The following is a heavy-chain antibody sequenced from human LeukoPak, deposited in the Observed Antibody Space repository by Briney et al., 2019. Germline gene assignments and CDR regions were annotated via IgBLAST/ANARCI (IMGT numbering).Heavy chain of an antibody. J-gene: IGHJ4*02. V-gene: IGHV3-43*01. Sequence: GGSLRLSCAASGLTFGDYTMNWVRQAPGKGLEWVSLISRSGAATKYADSVRGRFTVSRDNSKNSLYLQMNNLRTEDTALYYCAKEGYSYGDFDYWGQGTLVTVSS. CDR1: GLTFGDYT. CDR3: AKEGYSYGDFDY. CDR2: ISRSGAAT. D-gene: IGHD5-18*01.